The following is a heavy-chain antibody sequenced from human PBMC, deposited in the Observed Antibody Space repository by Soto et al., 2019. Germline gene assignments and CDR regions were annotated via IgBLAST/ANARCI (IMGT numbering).Heavy chain of an antibody. D-gene: IGHD5-12*01. Sequence: QVQLVQSGPEVKKPEASVKVSCKVSGYTFTSSGIGWVRQAPGQGPEWMGWITGKDGVTNYAQHLQGRVTSTIDSSTTTLYMEVRSLCSADTAIYYCARDHGGYGTFYDCGQGTLVTVSS. V-gene: IGHV1-18*04. CDR2: ITGKDGVT. CDR3: ARDHGGYGTFYD. J-gene: IGHJ4*02. CDR1: GYTFTSSG.